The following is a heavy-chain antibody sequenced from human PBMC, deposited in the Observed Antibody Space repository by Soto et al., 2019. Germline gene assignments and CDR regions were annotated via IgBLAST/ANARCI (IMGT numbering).Heavy chain of an antibody. CDR3: ARERITIFGAVIRVYGMDV. CDR1: GYTFTSYD. J-gene: IGHJ6*02. V-gene: IGHV1-8*01. Sequence: ASVKVSCKASGYTFTSYDINWVRQATGQGLEWMGWMNPNSGNTGYAQKFQGRVTMTRNTSISTAYMELSSLRSEDTAVYYCARERITIFGAVIRVYGMDVWGQGTTVTVSS. D-gene: IGHD3-3*01. CDR2: MNPNSGNT.